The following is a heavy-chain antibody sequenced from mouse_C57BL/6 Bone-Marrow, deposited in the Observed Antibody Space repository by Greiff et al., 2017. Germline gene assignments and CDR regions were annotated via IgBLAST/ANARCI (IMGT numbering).Heavy chain of an antibody. CDR1: GYAFSSSW. CDR2: IYPGDGDT. CDR3: ARIQITAVVAYYFDY. D-gene: IGHD1-1*01. J-gene: IGHJ2*01. V-gene: IGHV1-82*01. Sequence: QVQLQQSGPELVKPGASVKISCKASGYAFSSSWMNWVKQRPGKGLEWIGRIYPGDGDTNYNGKFKGKATLTADKSSSTAYMQLSRLTYEDSEVYFCARIQITAVVAYYFDYWGKGTTLTVSS.